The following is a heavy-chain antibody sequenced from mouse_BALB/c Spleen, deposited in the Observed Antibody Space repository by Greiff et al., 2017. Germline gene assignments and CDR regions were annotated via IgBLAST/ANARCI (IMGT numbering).Heavy chain of an antibody. CDR2: ISTYYGDA. J-gene: IGHJ4*01. D-gene: IGHD2-1*01. V-gene: IGHV1S137*01. CDR1: GYTFTDYA. Sequence: QVQLQQSGAELVRPGVSVKISCKGSGYTFTDYAMHWVKQSHAKSLEWIGVISTYYGDASYNQKFKGKATMTVDKSSSTAYMELARLTSEDSAIYYCAREGNYVAMDYWGQGTSVTVSS. CDR3: AREGNYVAMDY.